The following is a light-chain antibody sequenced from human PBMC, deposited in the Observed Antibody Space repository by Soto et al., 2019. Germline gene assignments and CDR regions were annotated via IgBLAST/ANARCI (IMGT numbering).Light chain of an antibody. V-gene: IGKV1-39*01. CDR3: QQSYSTPLT. Sequence: DIQMTQSPSSLSASVGDRVTITCRATQTVNSYLNWYQQKPGEAPKLLIYAASSLQSGVPSRFSGSGSGTDFTLTISSLQPEDFATYYCQQSYSTPLTFGGGTKMETK. J-gene: IGKJ4*01. CDR1: QTVNSY. CDR2: AAS.